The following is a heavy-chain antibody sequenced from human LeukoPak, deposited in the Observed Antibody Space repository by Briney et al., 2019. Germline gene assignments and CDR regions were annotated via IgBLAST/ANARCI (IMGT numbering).Heavy chain of an antibody. CDR1: GFTFSSYW. CDR2: IKQDGSEK. Sequence: PGGSLRLSCAASGFTFSSYWMSWVRQAPGKGLEWVANIKQDGSEKYYVDSVKGRFTISRDNAKNPLYLQMNSLRAEDTAVYYCARGIVVVVAATPGYFDYWGQGILVTVSS. CDR3: ARGIVVVVAATPGYFDY. J-gene: IGHJ4*02. V-gene: IGHV3-7*01. D-gene: IGHD2-15*01.